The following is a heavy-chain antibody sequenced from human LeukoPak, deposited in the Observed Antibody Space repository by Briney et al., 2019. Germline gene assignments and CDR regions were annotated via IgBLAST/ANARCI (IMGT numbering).Heavy chain of an antibody. V-gene: IGHV3-48*01. CDR2: ISSSSTI. Sequence: GGSLRLSCAASGFTFSSYSMNWVRQAPGKGLEWVSYISSSSTIYYADSVKGRFTISRDNAKNSLYLQMNSLRAEDTAVYYCARDASGRVDAFDIWGQGTMVTVSS. D-gene: IGHD1-26*01. J-gene: IGHJ3*02. CDR3: ARDASGRVDAFDI. CDR1: GFTFSSYS.